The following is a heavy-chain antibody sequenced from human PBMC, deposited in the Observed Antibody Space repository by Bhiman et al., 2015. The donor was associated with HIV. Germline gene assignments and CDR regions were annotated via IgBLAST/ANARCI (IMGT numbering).Heavy chain of an antibody. CDR2: ISGSGGST. D-gene: IGHD3-10*01. V-gene: IGHV3-23*04. J-gene: IGHJ3*02. CDR1: GFTFSSYS. CDR3: AKGRSVYLNAFDI. Sequence: VHLVESGGGVVQPGRSLRLSCAASGFTFSSYSMNWVRQAPGKGLEWVSTISGSGGSTYYADSVKGRFTVSRDNSKNTLFLQMNSLRAEDTAVYHCAKGRSVYLNAFDIWGQGTLVTVSS.